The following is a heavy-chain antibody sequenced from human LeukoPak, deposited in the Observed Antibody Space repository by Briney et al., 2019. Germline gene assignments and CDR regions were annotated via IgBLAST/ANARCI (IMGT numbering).Heavy chain of an antibody. CDR3: AKAGGSYYAHGGGLFDY. V-gene: IGHV3-23*01. J-gene: IGHJ4*02. Sequence: GGSLRLSCAASGFTFSSYAMSGVRQAPGKGLEWVSAISGSGGSTYYADSVKGRFTISRDNSKNTLYLQMNSLRAEDTAVYYCAKAGGSYYAHGGGLFDYWGQGTLVTVSS. D-gene: IGHD1-26*01. CDR1: GFTFSSYA. CDR2: ISGSGGST.